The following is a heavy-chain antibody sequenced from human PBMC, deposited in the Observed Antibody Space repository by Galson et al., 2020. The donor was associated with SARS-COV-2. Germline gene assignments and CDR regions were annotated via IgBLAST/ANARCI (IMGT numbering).Heavy chain of an antibody. D-gene: IGHD3-3*01. CDR1: GASISNGIYY. V-gene: IGHV4-30-4*01. CDR3: ARVELEGTGFSIRFAP. CDR2: IYYSGRA. Sequence: SETLSLTCIVSGASISNGIYYWSWIRQPPGKGLEWIGYIYYSGRAYYNPSLKSRVTMSVDTSKNQFYLKVTSVTATDTAVYYCARVELEGTGFSIRFAPGGQGTLVTVPA. J-gene: IGHJ5*02.